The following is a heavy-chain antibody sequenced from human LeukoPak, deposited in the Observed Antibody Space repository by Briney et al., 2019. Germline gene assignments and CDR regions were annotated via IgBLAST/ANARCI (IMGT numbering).Heavy chain of an antibody. D-gene: IGHD3-10*01. Sequence: SETLSLTCTVSGGSISSYYWSWIRQPPGKGLEWIGYIYYSGSTNYNPSLKSRVTISVDTSKNQFSLKLSSMTAADTAVYYCVGITMVRGVITLDYWGQGTLVTVSS. CDR1: GGSISSYY. CDR2: IYYSGST. CDR3: VGITMVRGVITLDY. V-gene: IGHV4-59*01. J-gene: IGHJ4*02.